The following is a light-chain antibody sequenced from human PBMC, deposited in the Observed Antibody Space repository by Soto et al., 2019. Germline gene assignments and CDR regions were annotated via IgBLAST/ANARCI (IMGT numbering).Light chain of an antibody. CDR2: SAS. CDR3: LHYGGSPWT. Sequence: EIVLTQSPGTLSLSPGERATLSCRASQSVSSSYLAWYQQKPGQTPRLFIYSASSRATGIPDRFSGSGSGTDFTLTISRLEPEDIAVYYCLHYGGSPWTFGQGIKVEIK. J-gene: IGKJ1*01. V-gene: IGKV3-20*01. CDR1: QSVSSSY.